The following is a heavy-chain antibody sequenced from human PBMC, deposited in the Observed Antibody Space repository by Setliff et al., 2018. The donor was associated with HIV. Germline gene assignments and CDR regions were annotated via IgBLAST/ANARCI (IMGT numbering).Heavy chain of an antibody. CDR1: GFTLSDYY. Sequence: PGGSLRLSCAASGFTLSDYYIDWVRQAPGKGLEWVGRTTNKANGYITEYGASVQGRFTISRDNSKDSLSLQMNNLKAEDTAVYYCVRAAAGLDIWSQGIRVTVSS. J-gene: IGHJ4*02. CDR3: VRAAAGLDI. CDR2: TTNKANGYIT. V-gene: IGHV3-72*01.